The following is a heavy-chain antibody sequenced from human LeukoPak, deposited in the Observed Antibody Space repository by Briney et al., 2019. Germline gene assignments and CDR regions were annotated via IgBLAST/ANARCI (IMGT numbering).Heavy chain of an antibody. D-gene: IGHD6-19*01. Sequence: GGSLRLSCAASGFTVSGNYMTWVRQAPGKGLEWVSLIYSGGNTYYADSVKGRFTISRDNSKNTLYLQMNSLRAEDTAVYHCAKEPAYSSGWYGVYYFDYWGQGTLVTVSS. CDR1: GFTVSGNY. CDR2: IYSGGNT. V-gene: IGHV3-66*01. J-gene: IGHJ4*02. CDR3: AKEPAYSSGWYGVYYFDY.